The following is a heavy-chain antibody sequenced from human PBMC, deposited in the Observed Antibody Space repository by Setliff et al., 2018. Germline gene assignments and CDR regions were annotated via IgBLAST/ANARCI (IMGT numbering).Heavy chain of an antibody. CDR1: GGSISSSNYY. J-gene: IGHJ6*03. V-gene: IGHV4-39*02. CDR3: ARVLGYNGYGNYYIYYFMDV. D-gene: IGHD5-12*01. CDR2: INYRGST. Sequence: SETLSLTCSVSGGSISSSNYYWGWIRQSPGKGLEWIGSINYRGSTYDNPSLKSRVTASVDTSKSHFSLNLSSVTAADTAVYYCARVLGYNGYGNYYIYYFMDVWGKGTTVTVSS.